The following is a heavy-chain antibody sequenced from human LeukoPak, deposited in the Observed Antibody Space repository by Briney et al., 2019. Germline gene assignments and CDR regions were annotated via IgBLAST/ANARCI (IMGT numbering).Heavy chain of an antibody. V-gene: IGHV4-39*01. J-gene: IGHJ4*02. D-gene: IGHD6-13*01. CDR2: IYYSGST. CDR3: ASQGVYGYSSSWYPLYYFDY. Sequence: PSETLSLTCTVSGGSISSSSYYWGWIRQPPGKGLEWIESIYYSGSTYYNPSLKSRVTISVDTSKNQFSLKLSSVTAADTAVYYCASQGVYGYSSSWYPLYYFDYWGQGTLVTVSS. CDR1: GGSISSSSYY.